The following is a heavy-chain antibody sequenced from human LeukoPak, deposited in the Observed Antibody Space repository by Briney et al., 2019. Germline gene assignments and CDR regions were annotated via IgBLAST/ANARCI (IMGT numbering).Heavy chain of an antibody. J-gene: IGHJ4*02. Sequence: GGSLRLSCAASGFTFSSYAMSWVRQAPGKGLEWVSAISGGGVSTYYADSVKGRFTISRDISKNTLYLQMNSLRAEDTAVYYCAKKHDILTGYLYGYWGQGTLVTVSS. CDR3: AKKHDILTGYLYGY. CDR1: GFTFSSYA. CDR2: ISGGGVST. V-gene: IGHV3-23*01. D-gene: IGHD3-9*01.